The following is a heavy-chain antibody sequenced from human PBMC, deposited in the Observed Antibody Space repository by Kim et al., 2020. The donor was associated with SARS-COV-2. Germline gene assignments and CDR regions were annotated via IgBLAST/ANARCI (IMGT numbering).Heavy chain of an antibody. Sequence: RFTISRDNAKNSLYLQMNSLRAEDTAVYYCAGRITILEGDYYYYYYGMDVWGQGTTVTVSS. V-gene: IGHV3-11*06. D-gene: IGHD3-3*01. CDR3: AGRITILEGDYYYYYYGMDV. J-gene: IGHJ6*02.